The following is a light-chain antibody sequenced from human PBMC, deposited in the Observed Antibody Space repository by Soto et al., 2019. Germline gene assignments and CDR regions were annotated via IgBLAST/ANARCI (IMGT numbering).Light chain of an antibody. CDR2: GNS. CDR3: QSYDSSLSVV. CDR1: SSNIGAGYD. Sequence: QPVLTQPPSVSGAPGQRVTISCTGSSSNIGAGYDVHWYQQLPGTAPKLLIYGNSNRPSGVPDRFSGSKSGTSASLAITGLQAEDEADYYCQSYDSSLSVVFVGGTKVTVL. J-gene: IGLJ2*01. V-gene: IGLV1-40*01.